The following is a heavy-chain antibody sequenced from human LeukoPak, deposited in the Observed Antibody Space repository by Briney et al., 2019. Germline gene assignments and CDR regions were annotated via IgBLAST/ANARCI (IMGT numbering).Heavy chain of an antibody. CDR2: ISSSGSYI. Sequence: PGGSLRLSCAASGFTFSSYSMNWVRQAPGKGLEWVSSISSSGSYIYYADSMKGRFTISRDNAKNSLYLQMNSLRVEDTAVYYCARSTTHPYYNYMDVWGKGTTVTLSS. D-gene: IGHD4-17*01. J-gene: IGHJ6*03. CDR1: GFTFSSYS. CDR3: ARSTTHPYYNYMDV. V-gene: IGHV3-21*01.